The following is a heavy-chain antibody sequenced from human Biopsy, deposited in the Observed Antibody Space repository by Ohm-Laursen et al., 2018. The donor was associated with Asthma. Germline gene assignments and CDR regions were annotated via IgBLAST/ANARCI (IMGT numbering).Heavy chain of an antibody. CDR1: GFAVSRDY. CDR2: IYSGGTS. J-gene: IGHJ4*02. D-gene: IGHD3-22*01. V-gene: IGHV3-53*01. CDR3: ARGDSSNWSHYYFDY. Sequence: GSLRLSCAASGFAVSRDYMFWVRQAPGKGLEWVSVIYSGGTSHTGDSVRGRFTISRDYSKNTLYLQMHSLISEDTAVYYCARGDSSNWSHYYFDYWGQGTLVTVSS.